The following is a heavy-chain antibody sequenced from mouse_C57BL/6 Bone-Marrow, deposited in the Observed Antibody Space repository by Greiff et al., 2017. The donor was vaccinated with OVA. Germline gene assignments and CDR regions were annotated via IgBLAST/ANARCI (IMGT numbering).Heavy chain of an antibody. V-gene: IGHV14-4*01. D-gene: IGHD1-1*02. CDR2: IDPENGDT. CDR1: GFNIKDDY. J-gene: IGHJ2*01. Sequence: VQLQQSGAELVRPGASVKLSCTASGFNIKDDYMHWVKQRPEQGLQWIGWIDPENGDTEYASKFQGKATITADTSSNTAYLQLSSLTSEDTAVYYCTFLWYYFDYWGQGTTLTVSS. CDR3: TFLWYYFDY.